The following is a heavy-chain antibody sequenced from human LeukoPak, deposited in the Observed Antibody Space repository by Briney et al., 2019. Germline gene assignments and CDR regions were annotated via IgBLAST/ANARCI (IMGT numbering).Heavy chain of an antibody. CDR1: GYTFTSYD. Sequence: ASVKVSCKASGYTFTSYDINWVRQATGQGLEWMGWMNPNSGNTGYAQKFQGRVTMTRDTSISTAYMELSRLRSDDTAVYYCAREDIVLMVYAVGYYGMDVWGQGTTVTVSS. CDR2: MNPNSGNT. D-gene: IGHD2-8*01. CDR3: AREDIVLMVYAVGYYGMDV. J-gene: IGHJ6*02. V-gene: IGHV1-8*01.